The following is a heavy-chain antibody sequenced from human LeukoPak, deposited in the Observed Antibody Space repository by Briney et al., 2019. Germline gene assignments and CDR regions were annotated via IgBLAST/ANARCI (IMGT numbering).Heavy chain of an antibody. V-gene: IGHV1-69*04. CDR3: ARHPGGYSIHYYYYYMDV. Sequence: ASVKVSCKASGGTFSSYAISWVRQAPGQGLEWMGRIIPILGIANYAQKFQGRVTITADESTSTAYMELSSLRSEDTAVYYCARHPGGYSIHYYYYYMDVWGKGTTVTVSS. CDR1: GGTFSSYA. J-gene: IGHJ6*03. CDR2: IIPILGIA. D-gene: IGHD4-11*01.